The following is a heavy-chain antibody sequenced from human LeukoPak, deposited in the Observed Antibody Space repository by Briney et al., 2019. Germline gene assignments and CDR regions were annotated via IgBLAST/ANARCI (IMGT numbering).Heavy chain of an antibody. J-gene: IGHJ4*02. CDR3: AKAYCGGDCYIDY. D-gene: IGHD2-21*02. CDR2: TSGSGGNP. Sequence: GGSLRLSCAASGFAFSSYAMSWVRQAPGKGLEWVSVTSGSGGNPYYADSVKGRFTISRDNSKNTLYLQMNSLRAEDTAVYYCAKAYCGGDCYIDYWGQGTLVTVSS. CDR1: GFAFSSYA. V-gene: IGHV3-23*01.